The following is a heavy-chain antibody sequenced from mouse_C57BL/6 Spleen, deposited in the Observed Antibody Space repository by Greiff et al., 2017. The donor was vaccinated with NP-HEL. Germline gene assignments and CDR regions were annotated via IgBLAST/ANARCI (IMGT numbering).Heavy chain of an antibody. J-gene: IGHJ4*01. V-gene: IGHV5-4*03. Sequence: DVKLVESGGGLVKPGGSLKLSCAASGFTFSSYAMSWVRQTPEKRLEWVATISDGGSYTYYPDNVKGRFTISRDNAKNNLYLQMSHLKSEDTAMYYCARFLNWDKAMDYWGQGTSVTVSS. CDR1: GFTFSSYA. CDR2: ISDGGSYT. D-gene: IGHD4-1*01. CDR3: ARFLNWDKAMDY.